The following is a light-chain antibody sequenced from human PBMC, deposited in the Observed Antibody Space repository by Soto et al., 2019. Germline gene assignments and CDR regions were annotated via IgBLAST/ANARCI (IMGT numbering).Light chain of an antibody. CDR3: TSYTTSRIWV. J-gene: IGLJ3*02. V-gene: IGLV2-14*01. Sequence: QSALTQPASVSGSPGQSITIFCTGSSGDVGHYNYVSWYQQHPGKAPELMIYEVSNRPSGVSNRFSGFKSGNTASLIISGLQAEDEADYYCTSYTTSRIWVFGGGTKLTVL. CDR1: SGDVGHYNY. CDR2: EVS.